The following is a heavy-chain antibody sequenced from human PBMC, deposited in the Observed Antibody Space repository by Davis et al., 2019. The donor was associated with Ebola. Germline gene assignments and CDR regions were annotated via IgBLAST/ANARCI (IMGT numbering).Heavy chain of an antibody. CDR3: VIAATARGGTDY. Sequence: PGGSLRLSCAAPGFTFSSYWMSWVRQVPGQGLEWVANMNQVGSEKYYVDSVMGRFTISRDNAKNSLYLQMNGLRVEDTAVYYCVIAATARGGTDYWGQGTLVTVSS. J-gene: IGHJ4*02. V-gene: IGHV3-7*01. CDR1: GFTFSSYW. D-gene: IGHD6-13*01. CDR2: MNQVGSEK.